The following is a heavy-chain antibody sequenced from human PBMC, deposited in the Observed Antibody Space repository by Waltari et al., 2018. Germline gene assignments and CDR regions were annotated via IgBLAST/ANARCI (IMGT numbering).Heavy chain of an antibody. J-gene: IGHJ5*02. CDR2: MNPNSGNT. CDR3: ARDRLRFTNWFDP. V-gene: IGHV1-8*02. Sequence: QVQLVQSGAEVKKPGSSVKVSCKASGGTFSSYDINWVRQATGQGLEWMGWMNPNSGNTGYAQKCQGRVTMTRNTSISTAYMELSSLRSEDTAVYYCARDRLRFTNWFDPWGQGTLVTVSS. D-gene: IGHD3-3*01. CDR1: GGTFSSYD.